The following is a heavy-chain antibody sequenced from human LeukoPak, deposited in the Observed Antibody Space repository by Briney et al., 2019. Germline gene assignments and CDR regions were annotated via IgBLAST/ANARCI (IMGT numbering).Heavy chain of an antibody. CDR3: ARETILLYYYDSSGIDY. CDR2: IYYSGST. CDR1: GGSISSGDYY. D-gene: IGHD3-22*01. V-gene: IGHV4-30-4*08. Sequence: SQTLSLTCTVSGGSISSGDYYWGWIRQPPGKGLEWIGYIYYSGSTYYNPSLKSRVTISVDTSKNQFSLKLSSVTAADTAVYYCARETILLYYYDSSGIDYWSQGTLVTVSS. J-gene: IGHJ4*02.